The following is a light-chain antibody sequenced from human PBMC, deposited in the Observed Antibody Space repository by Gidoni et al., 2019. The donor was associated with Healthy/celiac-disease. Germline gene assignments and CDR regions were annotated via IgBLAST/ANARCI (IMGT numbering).Light chain of an antibody. J-gene: IGKJ1*01. CDR2: WAS. CDR3: QQYDSTPRT. CDR1: QSVLYSSNNKNY. V-gene: IGKV4-1*01. Sequence: DIVMTQSPAPLAVSLGERATINCKSSQSVLYSSNNKNYLAWYQQKPGQPPKLLIYWASTRESGVPDRFSGSGSGTDFTLTISSLQAEDVAVYYCQQYDSTPRTFGQGTKVEIK.